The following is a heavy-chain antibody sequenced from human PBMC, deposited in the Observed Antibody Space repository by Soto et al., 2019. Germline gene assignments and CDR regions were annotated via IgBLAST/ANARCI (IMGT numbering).Heavy chain of an antibody. CDR3: ARDRIAAAGSSYYYYYGMDV. D-gene: IGHD6-13*01. Sequence: SETLSLTCTFPVSSITSSSYYWGWIRQPPGKGLEWIGSIYYSGSTYYNPSLKSRVTISVDTSKYQFSLKLCSVTAADTAVYYCARDRIAAAGSSYYYYYGMDVWGQGTTVT. V-gene: IGHV4-39*02. J-gene: IGHJ6*02. CDR2: IYYSGST. CDR1: VSSITSSSYY.